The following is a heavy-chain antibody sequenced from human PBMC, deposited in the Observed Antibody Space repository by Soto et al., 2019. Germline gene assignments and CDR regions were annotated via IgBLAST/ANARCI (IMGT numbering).Heavy chain of an antibody. V-gene: IGHV3-23*01. CDR3: AKDSSHDY. CDR1: GFTFSSYA. J-gene: IGHJ4*02. D-gene: IGHD6-6*01. Sequence: EVQLLESGGGLVQPGGSLRLSCAASGFTFSSYAMTWVRQAPGKGLEWGSAISGSGFSTYYGDSVKGRFTISRDNSKNTLYLQLNSLRVDDTAVYYCAKDSSHDYWGQGTLVTVSS. CDR2: ISGSGFST.